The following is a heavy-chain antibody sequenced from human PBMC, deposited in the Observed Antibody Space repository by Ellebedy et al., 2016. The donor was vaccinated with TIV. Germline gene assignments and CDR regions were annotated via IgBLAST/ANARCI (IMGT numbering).Heavy chain of an antibody. CDR2: ISGSAGST. D-gene: IGHD5-18*01. V-gene: IGHV3-23*01. CDR1: GFIFSNYA. Sequence: GESLKISXAASGFIFSNYAMTWVRQAPGKGLEWVSGISGSAGSTYYADSVKGRFTISRDNSKNTLYLQMNSLRAEDTAVYYCALKDTVMIDYWGQGTLVTVSS. CDR3: ALKDTVMIDY. J-gene: IGHJ4*02.